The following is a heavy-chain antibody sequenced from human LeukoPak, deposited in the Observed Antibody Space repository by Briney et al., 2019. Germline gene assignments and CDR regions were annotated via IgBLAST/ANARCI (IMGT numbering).Heavy chain of an antibody. Sequence: GGSLRLSCAASGFTFRSCPVRGAPRAPGKGREGVPAISGSGGSTYYADSVKGRLTISRDNSKNTLYLQMNSLRAEDTAVYYCAKEVVVVAATGWFDPWGQGTLVTVSS. J-gene: IGHJ5*02. CDR2: ISGSGGST. V-gene: IGHV3-23*01. D-gene: IGHD2-15*01. CDR1: GFTFRSCP. CDR3: AKEVVVVAATGWFDP.